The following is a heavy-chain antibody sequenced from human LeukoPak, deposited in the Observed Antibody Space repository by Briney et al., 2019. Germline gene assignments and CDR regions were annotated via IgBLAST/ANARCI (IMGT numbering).Heavy chain of an antibody. Sequence: GGSLRLSCAASGFTFSSYSMNWVRQAPGKGLEWVSSISSSSSYIYYADSVKGRFTISRDNAKNSLYLQMNSLRAEDTAVYYCARARGIAVAAQTYFDYWGQGTLVTVSS. D-gene: IGHD6-19*01. CDR2: ISSSSSYI. J-gene: IGHJ4*02. V-gene: IGHV3-21*01. CDR1: GFTFSSYS. CDR3: ARARGIAVAAQTYFDY.